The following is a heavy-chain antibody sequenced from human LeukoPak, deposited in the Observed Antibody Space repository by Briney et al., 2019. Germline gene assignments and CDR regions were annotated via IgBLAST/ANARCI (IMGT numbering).Heavy chain of an antibody. D-gene: IGHD3-9*01. CDR1: GYTFTSYG. J-gene: IGHJ4*02. Sequence: ASVKVSCKASGYTFTSYGISWVRQAPGQGLEWMGWISAYNGNTNYAQKLQGRVTMTTDTSTSTAYMELRSLRSDDTAVYYCARARYDILTGYYNLYSFDYWGQGTLVTVSS. CDR2: ISAYNGNT. CDR3: ARARYDILTGYYNLYSFDY. V-gene: IGHV1-18*01.